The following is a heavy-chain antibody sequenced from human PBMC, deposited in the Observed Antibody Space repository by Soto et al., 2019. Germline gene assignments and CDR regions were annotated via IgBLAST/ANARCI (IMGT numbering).Heavy chain of an antibody. J-gene: IGHJ4*02. CDR2: INPNNDGT. CDR3: ARDLGGSRDS. CDR1: GNTFTGYY. D-gene: IGHD1-26*01. Sequence: QVQLVQSGAEVKKPGASVKVSCKASGNTFTGYYIHWVRQAPGQGLEWMGWINPNNDGTTYGEKFQGRVTMTRDTSTSTAYMELSRLRSEDTAVYYCARDLGGSRDSWGQGTLVTVSS. V-gene: IGHV1-2*02.